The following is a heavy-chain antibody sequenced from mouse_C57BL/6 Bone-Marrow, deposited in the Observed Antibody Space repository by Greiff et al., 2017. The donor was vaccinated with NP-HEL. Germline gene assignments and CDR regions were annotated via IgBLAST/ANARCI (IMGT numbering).Heavy chain of an antibody. CDR1: GFNIKDYY. CDR3: TPAGRYDY. V-gene: IGHV14-1*01. J-gene: IGHJ2*01. CDR2: IDPEGGDT. Sequence: EVQLQQSGAELVRPGASVKLSCTASGFNIKDYYMHWVKQRPEQGLEWIGRIDPEGGDTEYAPNFQGKATMSADTSSKPAYLPLSSLTSEDTAVYYCTPAGRYDYWGQGTTLTVSS. D-gene: IGHD1-1*01.